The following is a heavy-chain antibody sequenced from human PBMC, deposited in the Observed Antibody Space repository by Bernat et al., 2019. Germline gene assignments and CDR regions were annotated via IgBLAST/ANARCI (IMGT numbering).Heavy chain of an antibody. D-gene: IGHD2-21*01. J-gene: IGHJ4*02. CDR2: ISGSSTTI. V-gene: IGHV3-48*02. CDR1: GFTFSLYS. CDR3: ARATGDGRHSFEY. Sequence: EVQLVESGGDLVQPGGSLRLSCAASGFTFSLYSMNWLRQAPGKGLEWISYISGSSTTIYYADSVKGRYTISRDNANNSLNLKMNSLRDEDTAVYYCARATGDGRHSFEYWGQGTLVTVSS.